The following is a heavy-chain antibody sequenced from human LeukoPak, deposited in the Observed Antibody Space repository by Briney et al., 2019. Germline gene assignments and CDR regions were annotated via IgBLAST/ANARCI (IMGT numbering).Heavy chain of an antibody. CDR3: ARGGPRDGYDY. Sequence: PGGSLRLSCAASGFTFSNYSMNWVRQAPGKGLEWVSSISSLSSYIYYADSLKGRFTISRDNAKNSLYLQMNSLRAEDTAVYYCARGGPRDGYDYWGQGTLVTVSS. J-gene: IGHJ4*02. CDR2: ISSLSSYI. D-gene: IGHD5-18*01. V-gene: IGHV3-21*01. CDR1: GFTFSNYS.